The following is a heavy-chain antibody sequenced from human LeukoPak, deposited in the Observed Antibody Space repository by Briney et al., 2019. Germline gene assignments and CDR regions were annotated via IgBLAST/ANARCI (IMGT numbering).Heavy chain of an antibody. CDR1: GYTFTSYY. CDR2: INPSGGST. Sequence: ASVNVSCKASGYTFTSYYMHWVRQAPGQGLEWMGIINPSGGSTSYAQKFQGRVTMTRATSTSTVYMELSSLRSEATDVYYCARYGLYNSFDPWGQGTLVTVSS. D-gene: IGHD4-17*01. J-gene: IGHJ5*02. CDR3: ARYGLYNSFDP. V-gene: IGHV1-46*01.